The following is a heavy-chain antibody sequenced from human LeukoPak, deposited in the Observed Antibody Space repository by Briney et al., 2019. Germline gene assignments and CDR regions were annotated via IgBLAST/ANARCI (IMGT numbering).Heavy chain of an antibody. CDR3: TTDSSYRITMVRGVIIKMKDLDY. Sequence: GGSLRLSCAASGFTFSNAWMSWVRQAPGKGLEWVGRIKSKTDGGTTDYAAPVKGRFTISRDDSKNTLYLQMNSPKTEDTAVYYCTTDSSYRITMVRGVIIKMKDLDYWGQGTLVTVSS. D-gene: IGHD3-10*01. CDR2: IKSKTDGGTT. CDR1: GFTFSNAW. J-gene: IGHJ4*02. V-gene: IGHV3-15*01.